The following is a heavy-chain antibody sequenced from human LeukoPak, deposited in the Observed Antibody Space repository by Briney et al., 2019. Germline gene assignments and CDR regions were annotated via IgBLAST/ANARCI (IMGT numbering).Heavy chain of an antibody. CDR2: ISSSGSTI. D-gene: IGHD2-2*01. V-gene: IGHV3-48*03. CDR1: GFTFSSYE. Sequence: GGSLRLSCAASGFTFSSYEMNWVRQAPGKGLEWVSYISSSGSTIYYADSVKGRFTISRDNAKNSLYLQMNSLRAEDTPVYYCARDGSGCSSTSCSHYWGQGTLVTVSS. J-gene: IGHJ4*02. CDR3: ARDGSGCSSTSCSHY.